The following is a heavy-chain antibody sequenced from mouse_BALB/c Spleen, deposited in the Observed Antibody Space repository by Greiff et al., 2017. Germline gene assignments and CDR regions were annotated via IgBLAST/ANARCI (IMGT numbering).Heavy chain of an antibody. CDR3: TRKRVWGAMDY. J-gene: IGHJ4*01. Sequence: QVQLQQSGAELVKPGASVKLSCKASGYTFTSYYMYWVKQRPGQGLEWIGEINPSNGGTNFNEKFKSKATLTVDKSSSTAYMQLSSLTSEDSAVYYCTRKRVWGAMDYWGQGTSVTVSS. D-gene: IGHD2-10*02. V-gene: IGHV1S81*02. CDR1: GYTFTSYY. CDR2: INPSNGGT.